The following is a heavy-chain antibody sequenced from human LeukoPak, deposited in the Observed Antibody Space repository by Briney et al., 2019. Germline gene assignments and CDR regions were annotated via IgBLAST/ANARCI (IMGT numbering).Heavy chain of an antibody. CDR2: TYTGGNS. CDR3: ARGGRGSAAVVAPRSFDI. Sequence: GGSLRLSCEASGFTVSSTHMVWVRQAPGKGLEWVSVTYTGGNSNYAGSVQGRFIISRDISKNTLYLQMNNLRAEDSALYYCARGGRGSAAVVAPRSFDIWGQGTMVTVSS. CDR1: GFTVSSTH. D-gene: IGHD3-22*01. J-gene: IGHJ3*02. V-gene: IGHV3-53*01.